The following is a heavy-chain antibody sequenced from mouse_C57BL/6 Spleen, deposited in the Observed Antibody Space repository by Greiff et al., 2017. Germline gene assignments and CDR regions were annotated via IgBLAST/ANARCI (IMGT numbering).Heavy chain of an antibody. J-gene: IGHJ4*01. D-gene: IGHD2-4*01. Sequence: QVQLQQSGPELVKPGASVKISCKASGYAFSSSWMNWVKQRPGKGLEWIGRIYPGDGDTNYNGKFKGKATLTADKSSSTAYMQLSSLTSEDSAVXFCARGGIYYDYDVAMDYWGQGTSVTVSS. CDR3: ARGGIYYDYDVAMDY. CDR2: IYPGDGDT. CDR1: GYAFSSSW. V-gene: IGHV1-82*01.